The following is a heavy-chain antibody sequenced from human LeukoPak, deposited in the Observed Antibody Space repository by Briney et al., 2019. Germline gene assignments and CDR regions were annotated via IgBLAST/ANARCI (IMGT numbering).Heavy chain of an antibody. V-gene: IGHV3-48*01. Sequence: PGGSLRLSCAASGFTFSTYSMNWVRQAPGKGLEWVSYISGGSSNTFYADSVKGRFTISRDNAKNSLYLQMNSLRAEDTAVYYCARHPHDYGDHPLGGINWFDPWGQGTLVTVSS. CDR2: ISGGSSNT. CDR1: GFTFSTYS. D-gene: IGHD4-17*01. CDR3: ARHPHDYGDHPLGGINWFDP. J-gene: IGHJ5*02.